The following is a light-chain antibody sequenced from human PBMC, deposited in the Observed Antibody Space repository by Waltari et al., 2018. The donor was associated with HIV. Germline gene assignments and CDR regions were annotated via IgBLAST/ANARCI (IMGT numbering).Light chain of an antibody. J-gene: IGLJ1*01. CDR2: QDS. CDR1: QLGYKY. V-gene: IGLV3-1*01. Sequence: SYELTQPPSVSVSPGQTASITCSGDQLGYKYACWYQQKPGQSPVLVIYQDSKRPSGIPERFSGSNSGNTATLTISGTQAMDEADYYCQAWDSSTYYVFGTGTKVTVL. CDR3: QAWDSSTYYV.